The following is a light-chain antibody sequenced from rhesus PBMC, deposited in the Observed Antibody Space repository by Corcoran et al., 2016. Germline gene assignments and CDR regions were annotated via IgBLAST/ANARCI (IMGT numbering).Light chain of an antibody. CDR1: QGFSSR. Sequence: DIQMTQSPSSLSASVGDKVTITCRASQGFSSRLAWYQQKPGKAPKALIYKASIWKSGVPSRFSGSGSGTDFTLTVSSMRPEDFATYNCLQYTNSPHTFGGGTKVELK. V-gene: IGKV1-22*01. CDR2: KAS. CDR3: LQYTNSPHT. J-gene: IGKJ4*01.